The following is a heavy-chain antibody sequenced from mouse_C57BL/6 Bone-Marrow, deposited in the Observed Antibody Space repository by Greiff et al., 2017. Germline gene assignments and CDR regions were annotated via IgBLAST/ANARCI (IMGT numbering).Heavy chain of an antibody. Sequence: EVMLVESGGDLVKPGGSLKLSCAASGFTFSSYGMSWVRQTPDKRLEWVATISSGGSYTYYPDSVKGRFTISRDNAKNTLYRQMSSRKSEDTAMYYCASRRDDGYWAPFAYWGQGTLVTVSA. J-gene: IGHJ3*01. V-gene: IGHV5-6*02. CDR2: ISSGGSYT. CDR3: ASRRDDGYWAPFAY. D-gene: IGHD2-3*01. CDR1: GFTFSSYG.